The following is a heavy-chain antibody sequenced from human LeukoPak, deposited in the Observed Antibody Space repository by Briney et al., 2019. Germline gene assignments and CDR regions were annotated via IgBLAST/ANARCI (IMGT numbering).Heavy chain of an antibody. Sequence: GGSLRLSCAASGFSFSMFSMSWVRQAPGKGLEWVAFIKQDASEKDYVDSLKGRVTISRDNSKNTLYLQMNSLRAEDTAVYYCARDPYYYYMDVWGKGTTVTISS. V-gene: IGHV3-7*01. CDR1: GFSFSMFS. CDR3: ARDPYYYYMDV. CDR2: IKQDASEK. J-gene: IGHJ6*03.